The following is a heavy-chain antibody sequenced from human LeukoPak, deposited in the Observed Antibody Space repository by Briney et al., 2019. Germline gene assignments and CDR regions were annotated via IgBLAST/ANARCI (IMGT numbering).Heavy chain of an antibody. CDR1: EYTFPSYD. Sequence: ASVKVSCKTSEYTFPSYDINWVRQATGQGLEWMGWMNPNSGNTGYAQKFQGRVTITRNTSITTAYMELSSLRSEDTAVYYCARGPKWSGSYYYFDYWGQGTLVTVSS. J-gene: IGHJ4*02. V-gene: IGHV1-8*01. D-gene: IGHD1-26*01. CDR2: MNPNSGNT. CDR3: ARGPKWSGSYYYFDY.